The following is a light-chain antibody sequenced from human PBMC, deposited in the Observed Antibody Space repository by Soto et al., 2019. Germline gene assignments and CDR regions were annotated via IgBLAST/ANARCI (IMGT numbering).Light chain of an antibody. CDR1: QSVSGW. CDR2: AAS. J-gene: IGKJ1*01. V-gene: IGKV1-5*01. CDR3: QQYNSYPWT. Sequence: DIEMTQSPTSLSASVGDTVTVTCRASQSVSGWLAWYQQKPGEAPKLLIYAASSLQSGVPSRFSGSGSGTEFTLTISSLQPDDFAAYYCQQYNSYPWTFGQGTKVDI.